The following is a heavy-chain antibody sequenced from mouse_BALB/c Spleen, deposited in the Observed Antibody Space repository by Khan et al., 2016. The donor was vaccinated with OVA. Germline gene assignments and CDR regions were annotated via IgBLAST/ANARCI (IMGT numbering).Heavy chain of an antibody. V-gene: IGHV1-7*01. CDR3: ARRGLRWDFDY. CDR1: GYTFINYW. CDR2: INPSTGYT. D-gene: IGHD1-1*01. Sequence: VKLLESGAELAKPGASVKMSCKASGYTFINYWILWIKQRPGQGLEWIGYINPSTGYTEYNQNFKDKATLTADISSSTAYMQLSSLTSEDSAVYYCARRGLRWDFDYWGQGTTLPVSS. J-gene: IGHJ2*01.